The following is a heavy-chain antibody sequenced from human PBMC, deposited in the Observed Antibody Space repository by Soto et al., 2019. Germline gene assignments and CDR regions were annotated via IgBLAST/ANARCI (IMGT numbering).Heavy chain of an antibody. J-gene: IGHJ6*03. CDR3: ARDPFVGIAAAGRGYYYYMDV. D-gene: IGHD6-13*01. Sequence: ASVKVSCKVSGYTLTELSMHWVRQAPGKGLERMGGFDPEDGETIYAQKFQGRVTMTADTSTDTAYMELRSLRSDDTAVYYCARDPFVGIAAAGRGYYYYMDVWGKGTTVTVSS. CDR2: FDPEDGET. CDR1: GYTLTELS. V-gene: IGHV1-24*01.